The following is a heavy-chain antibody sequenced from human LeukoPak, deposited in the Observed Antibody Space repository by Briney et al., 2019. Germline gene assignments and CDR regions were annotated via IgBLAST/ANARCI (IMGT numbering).Heavy chain of an antibody. V-gene: IGHV4-39*01. CDR3: ARHRREYCSSTSCHYYYYCYMDV. CDR2: IYYSGST. D-gene: IGHD2-2*01. Sequence: KSSETLSLTCTVSGGSISSSSYYWGWIRQPPGKGLEWIGSIYYSGSTYYNPSLKSRVTISVDTSKNQFSLKLSSVTAADTAVYYCARHRREYCSSTSCHYYYYCYMDVWGKGTTVTVSS. J-gene: IGHJ6*03. CDR1: GGSISSSSYY.